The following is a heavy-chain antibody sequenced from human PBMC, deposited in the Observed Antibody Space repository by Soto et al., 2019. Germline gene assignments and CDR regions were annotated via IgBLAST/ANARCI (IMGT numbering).Heavy chain of an antibody. D-gene: IGHD6-13*01. CDR1: GGTFSSYT. Sequence: QVQLVQSGAEVKKPGSSVKVSCKASGGTFSSYTISWVRQAPGQGLEWMGRIIPILGIANYAQKFQGRVTITADKSTRTAYMELSSLRSEDTAVYYCASDPNIAADGISLFGWFDPWGQGTLVTVSS. J-gene: IGHJ5*02. CDR3: ASDPNIAADGISLFGWFDP. CDR2: IIPILGIA. V-gene: IGHV1-69*02.